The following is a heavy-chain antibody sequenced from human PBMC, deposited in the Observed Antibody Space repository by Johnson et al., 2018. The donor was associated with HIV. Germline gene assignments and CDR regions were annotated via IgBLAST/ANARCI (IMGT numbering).Heavy chain of an antibody. V-gene: IGHV3-30*04. CDR3: ARVIQAVAFDI. Sequence: QVHLVESWGGVVQPGRSLRLSCAASEFTFSSYAFHWVRQAPGKGLEWVAAISYDGTDKWHADKVWGRFTISRDNSKNTLYLQMNSLRAEDTAVYYCARVIQAVAFDIWGQGTMVTVSS. CDR1: EFTFSSYA. CDR2: ISYDGTDK. J-gene: IGHJ3*02.